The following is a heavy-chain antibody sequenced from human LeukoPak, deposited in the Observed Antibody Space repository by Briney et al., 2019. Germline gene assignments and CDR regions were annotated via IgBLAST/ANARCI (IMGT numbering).Heavy chain of an antibody. CDR2: LYYSGNI. CDR3: AREYDSSGYPFDY. CDR1: GGSISSSSYY. Sequence: SETLSLTCTVSGGSISSSSYYWGWIRQPPGKGLEWIGSLYYSGNIFYNPSLKSRVTISVDTSKNRFSLKLSSVTAADTAVYYCAREYDSSGYPFDYWGQGTLVTVSS. V-gene: IGHV4-39*02. D-gene: IGHD3-22*01. J-gene: IGHJ4*02.